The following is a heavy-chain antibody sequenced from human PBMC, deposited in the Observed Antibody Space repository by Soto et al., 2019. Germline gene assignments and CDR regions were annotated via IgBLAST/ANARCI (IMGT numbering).Heavy chain of an antibody. Sequence: SETLSLTCTVSGGSISSSSYYWGWIRQPPGKGLEWIGSIYYSGSTYYNPSLKSRVTISVDTSKNQFSLKLSSVTAADTAVYYCARPTPYDAFDIWGQGTMVTVSS. CDR2: IYYSGST. J-gene: IGHJ3*02. CDR3: ARPTPYDAFDI. CDR1: GGSISSSSYY. D-gene: IGHD4-4*01. V-gene: IGHV4-39*01.